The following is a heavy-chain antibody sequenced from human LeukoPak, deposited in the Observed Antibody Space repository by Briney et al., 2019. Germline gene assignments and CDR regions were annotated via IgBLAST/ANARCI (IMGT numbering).Heavy chain of an antibody. V-gene: IGHV3-30*02. CDR1: GFTFRTSG. CDR3: ARESGATKIGQLLNY. D-gene: IGHD3-10*01. Sequence: GGSLRLSCTASGFTFRTSGMHWVRQAPGKGLEWVGFIQHDQTEIYSADSVRGRFTFSRDNFKSTVYLQMNSLRVEDSAVYYCARESGATKIGQLLNYWGQGTLVSVSS. J-gene: IGHJ4*02. CDR2: IQHDQTEI.